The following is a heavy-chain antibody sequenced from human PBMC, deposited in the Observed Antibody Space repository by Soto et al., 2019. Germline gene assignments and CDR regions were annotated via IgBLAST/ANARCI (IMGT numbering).Heavy chain of an antibody. CDR1: GASMSDYY. CDR2: MNHGGRG. V-gene: IGHV4-59*13. Sequence: SETLSLTCTVSGASMSDYYGSWIRQSPGKGLEHIGYMNHGGRGEYYPSLKSRVTISVDTFNNQISLKLSSVTAADTAIYYCARSGHTFGGVVWGQGILVTVS. D-gene: IGHD3-16*01. CDR3: ARSGHTFGGVV. J-gene: IGHJ4*02.